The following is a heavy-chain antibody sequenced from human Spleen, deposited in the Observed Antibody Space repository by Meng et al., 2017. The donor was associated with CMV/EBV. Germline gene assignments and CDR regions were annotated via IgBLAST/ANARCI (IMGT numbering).Heavy chain of an antibody. CDR3: ARDGRRGWDFDF. CDR1: GDSTSRSGSC. J-gene: IGHJ4*02. D-gene: IGHD1-26*01. Sequence: SETLSLTCTVSGDSTSRSGSCWGWVRQPPGKGLEWIGNICYTGSTFYNPSLKSRVTISVDTSKNQFSLELNSVTAADTAVYYCARDGRRGWDFDFWSQGTLVTVSS. CDR2: ICYTGST. V-gene: IGHV4-39*07.